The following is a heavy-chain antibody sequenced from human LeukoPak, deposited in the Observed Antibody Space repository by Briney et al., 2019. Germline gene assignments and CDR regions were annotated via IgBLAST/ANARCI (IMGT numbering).Heavy chain of an antibody. D-gene: IGHD3-16*02. V-gene: IGHV3-23*01. CDR1: GFTFSSYA. J-gene: IGHJ4*02. CDR2: ISGSGGST. CDR3: AKGDDYVWGSYRSYFDY. Sequence: GGSLRLSCAASGFTFSSYAMSWVRQAPGKGLEWVSAISGSGGSTYYADSVKGRFTISRDNSKNTLYLQMNSLRAEDTAVYYCAKGDDYVWGSYRSYFDYWGQGTLVTVSS.